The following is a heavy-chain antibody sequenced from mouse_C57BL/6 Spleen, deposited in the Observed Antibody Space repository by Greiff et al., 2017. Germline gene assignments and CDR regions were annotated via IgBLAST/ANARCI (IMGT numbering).Heavy chain of an antibody. D-gene: IGHD1-1*01. Sequence: VQLQQSGAELVKPGASVKISCKASGYAFSSYWMNWVKQRPGKGLEWIGQIYPGDGDTNYNGKFKGKATLTADKSSSTAYMKLSSLTSEDSAVYFCARRDYGSRFAYWGQGTLVTVSA. CDR3: ARRDYGSRFAY. V-gene: IGHV1-80*01. J-gene: IGHJ3*01. CDR1: GYAFSSYW. CDR2: IYPGDGDT.